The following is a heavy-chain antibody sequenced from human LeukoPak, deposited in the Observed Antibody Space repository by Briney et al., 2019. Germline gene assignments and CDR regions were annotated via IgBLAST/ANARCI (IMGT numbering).Heavy chain of an antibody. CDR2: IKSKTDGGTT. CDR1: GFTFSNAW. Sequence: GGSLRLSCAASGFTFSNAWMNWVRQAPGKGLEWVGRIKSKTDGGTTDYAAPVKGRFTISRDDSKNTLYLQMNSLKTEDTAVYYCAKDIGYLDSAAGSFDYWGQGTLVTVSS. J-gene: IGHJ4*02. V-gene: IGHV3-15*07. D-gene: IGHD6-13*01. CDR3: AKDIGYLDSAAGSFDY.